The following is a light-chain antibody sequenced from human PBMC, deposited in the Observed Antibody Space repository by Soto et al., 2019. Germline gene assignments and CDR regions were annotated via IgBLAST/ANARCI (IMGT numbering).Light chain of an antibody. CDR2: WAS. V-gene: IGKV4-1*01. Sequence: DIVMTQSPDSLAVSLGERATINCKSSQNVSSSFDNKNNLTWYQHKPGQPPKLLIYWASTREFGVPDRFSGSGSGTDFTLSITSLQAEDVAVYYCQQHYTTPYTFGQGTKLEIK. CDR1: QNVSSSFDNKNN. CDR3: QQHYTTPYT. J-gene: IGKJ2*01.